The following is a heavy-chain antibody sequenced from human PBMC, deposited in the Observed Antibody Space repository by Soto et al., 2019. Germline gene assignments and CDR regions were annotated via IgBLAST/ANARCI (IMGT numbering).Heavy chain of an antibody. V-gene: IGHV3-30*04. J-gene: IGHJ3*01. CDR1: GFTFSSYA. CDR2: ISYDGSNK. D-gene: IGHD4-4*01. CDR3: AADETGRNAFDV. Sequence: GGSLRLSCAASGFTFSSYAMHWVRQAPGKGLEWVAVISYDGSNKYYADSVKGRFTISRDNSKNTLYLQMNSLRVEDTAVYYCAADETGRNAFDVWGQGTKVTVSS.